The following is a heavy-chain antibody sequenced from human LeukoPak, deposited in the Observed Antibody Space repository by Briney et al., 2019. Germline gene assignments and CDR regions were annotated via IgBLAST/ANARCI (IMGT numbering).Heavy chain of an antibody. CDR3: AREWDDATLFDY. CDR1: GGSISSYY. D-gene: IGHD1-26*01. Sequence: SETLSLTCTVSGGSISSYYWSWIRHPAGKGLEWIGRIYTSGGTNDKPSLKSRVTLSVDTSKHQFSLKLRSVTAADTAVYYCAREWDDATLFDYWGQGTLVTVSS. J-gene: IGHJ4*02. V-gene: IGHV4-4*07. CDR2: IYTSGGT.